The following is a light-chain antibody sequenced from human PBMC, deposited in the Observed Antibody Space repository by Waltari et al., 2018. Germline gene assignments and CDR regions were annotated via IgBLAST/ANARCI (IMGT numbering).Light chain of an antibody. CDR3: QESYSTPLFT. V-gene: IGKV1-39*01. CDR2: AAS. J-gene: IGKJ3*01. CDR1: QSIPSY. Sequence: DIPMTQSPSPLSQYVGDRGTSTRRASQSIPSYLLWYHQKPGKSPKLLISAASTLQSGVPSTFSGTQAGAEFTLTISSLQPDDFAVYYCQESYSTPLFTFDPGTTVKMK.